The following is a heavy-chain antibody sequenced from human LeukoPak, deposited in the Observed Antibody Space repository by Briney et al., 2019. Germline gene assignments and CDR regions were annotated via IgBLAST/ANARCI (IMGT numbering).Heavy chain of an antibody. V-gene: IGHV3-53*01. J-gene: IGHJ4*02. CDR3: ARRAGGNSHPYDY. D-gene: IGHD4-23*01. Sequence: GGSLRLSCAVSGFTVSGNYMSWVRQAPGEGLEWVSLIYSGGTTYYADSVKGRFTISRDNSKNTLYLQMNSLRAEDTAVYYCARRAGGNSHPYDYWGQGILVTVSS. CDR1: GFTVSGNY. CDR2: IYSGGTT.